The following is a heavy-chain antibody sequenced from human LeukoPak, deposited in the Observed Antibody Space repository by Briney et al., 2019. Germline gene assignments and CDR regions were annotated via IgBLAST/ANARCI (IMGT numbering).Heavy chain of an antibody. V-gene: IGHV3-21*01. CDR2: ISSSSSYI. CDR3: ASHSYYDRTPLDY. Sequence: KPGGSLRLSCAASGFTFSSYSMNWVRQAPGKGLEWVSSISSSSSYIYYADSVKGRFTISRDNAKNSLYLQMNSLRAEDTAVYYCASHSYYDRTPLDYWGQGTLVTVSS. J-gene: IGHJ4*02. D-gene: IGHD3-22*01. CDR1: GFTFSSYS.